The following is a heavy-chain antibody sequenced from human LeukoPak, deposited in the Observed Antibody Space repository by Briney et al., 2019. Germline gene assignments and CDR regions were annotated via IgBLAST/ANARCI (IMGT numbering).Heavy chain of an antibody. D-gene: IGHD3-22*01. CDR3: ARTYYCDSSGYYDY. V-gene: IGHV4-59*08. CDR1: GGSISSYY. Sequence: SETLSLTCTVSGGSISSYYWSWIRQPPGKGLEWIGYIYYSGSTNYNPSLKSRVTISVDTSKNQFSLKLSSVTAADTAVYYCARTYYCDSSGYYDYWGQGTLVTVSS. CDR2: IYYSGST. J-gene: IGHJ4*02.